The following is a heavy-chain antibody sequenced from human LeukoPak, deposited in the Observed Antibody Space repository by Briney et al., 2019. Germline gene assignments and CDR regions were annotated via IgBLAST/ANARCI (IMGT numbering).Heavy chain of an antibody. V-gene: IGHV3-21*01. Sequence: PGGSLRLSCAASGFTFSSYSMNWVRQAPGKGLEWVSSISSSSSYIYYADSVKGRFTISRDNAKNSLYLQMNSLRAEDTAVYYCATDYDVLTGYYSDVGYWGQGTLVTVSS. CDR2: ISSSSSYI. CDR3: ATDYDVLTGYYSDVGY. J-gene: IGHJ4*02. D-gene: IGHD3-9*01. CDR1: GFTFSSYS.